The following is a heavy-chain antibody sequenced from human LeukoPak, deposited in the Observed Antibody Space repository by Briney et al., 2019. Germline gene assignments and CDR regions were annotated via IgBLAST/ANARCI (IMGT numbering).Heavy chain of an antibody. J-gene: IGHJ4*02. Sequence: SETLSLTCSVSGGSISSYYWSWIAQPPGNGLDWIGHIYYSGSTKYNPSLKSRVTISVDTSKNQFSLKLSSVTAADTAVYYCARQGGNFGIDYWGQGTLVTVSS. CDR2: IYYSGST. CDR1: GGSISSYY. D-gene: IGHD3-3*01. CDR3: ARQGGNFGIDY. V-gene: IGHV4-59*08.